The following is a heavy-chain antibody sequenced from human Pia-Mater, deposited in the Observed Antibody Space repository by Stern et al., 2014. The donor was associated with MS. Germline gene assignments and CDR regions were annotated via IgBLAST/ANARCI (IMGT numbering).Heavy chain of an antibody. CDR3: LGVGDAMHV. J-gene: IGHJ6*02. CDR1: GFSLNSLG. CDR2: ISIVGSNR. Sequence: VQLGESGGGVVQPGRSLRLSCAVSGFSLNSLGMHWVRQAPGKGLEWVAVISIVGSNRGDGDSVKGRFSISRDISNNTLYLQMNSLRPEDTAVYYCLGVGDAMHVWGQGTTVIVSS. V-gene: IGHV3-30*03.